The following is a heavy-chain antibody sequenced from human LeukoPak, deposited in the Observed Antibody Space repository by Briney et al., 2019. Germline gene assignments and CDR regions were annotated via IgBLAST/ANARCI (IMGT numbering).Heavy chain of an antibody. J-gene: IGHJ4*02. V-gene: IGHV1-2*02. CDR1: GYTFTGYY. CDR3: ARTMVRGVPIAKVFNY. Sequence: GASVKVSCKASGYTFTGYYMHWVRQAPGQGLEWMGWINPNSGGTNYAQKFQGRVTMTRDTSISTAYMEPSRLRSDDTAVYYCARTMVRGVPIAKVFNYWGQGTLVTVSS. D-gene: IGHD3-10*01. CDR2: INPNSGGT.